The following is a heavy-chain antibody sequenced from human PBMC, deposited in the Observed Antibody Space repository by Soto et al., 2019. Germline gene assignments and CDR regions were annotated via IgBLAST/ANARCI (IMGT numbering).Heavy chain of an antibody. CDR2: ISYDGNKK. V-gene: IGHV3-30*09. J-gene: IGHJ2*01. CDR1: GFTFNDYP. D-gene: IGHD3-3*01. Sequence: QVQLVESGGGVVQPGMSLRLSCAASGFTFNDYPMNWVRQAPGKGLEWVTLISYDGNKKYYADSVKGRFAISTDTSKNRLYLQMNCLRAEVIAVYYCARGDHYDFWSSQQSWYCALWGRCTLVTVSS. CDR3: ARGDHYDFWSSQQSWYCAL.